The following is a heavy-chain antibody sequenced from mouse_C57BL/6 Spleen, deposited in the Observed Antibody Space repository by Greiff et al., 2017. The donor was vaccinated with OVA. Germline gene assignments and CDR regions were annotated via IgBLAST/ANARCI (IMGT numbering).Heavy chain of an antibody. D-gene: IGHD2-5*01. J-gene: IGHJ1*03. CDR1: GYTFTSYW. CDR2: IHPNSGST. V-gene: IGHV1-64*01. Sequence: VQLQQSGAELVKPGASVKLSCKASGYTFTSYWMHWVKQRPGQGLEWIGMIHPNSGSTNYNEKFKSKATLTVDKSSSTAYMQLSSLTSEDSAVYYCARGGFYYSNYVGWYFDVWGTGTTVTVSS. CDR3: ARGGFYYSNYVGWYFDV.